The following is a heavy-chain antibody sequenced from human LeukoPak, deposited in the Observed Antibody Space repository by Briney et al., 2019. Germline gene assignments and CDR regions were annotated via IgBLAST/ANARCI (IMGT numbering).Heavy chain of an antibody. Sequence: GGSLRLSCAASGFTVSSNYISWVRQAPGEGLEWVSVIYSGGSTYYADSVKGRFTISRDNSKNTLYLQMNSLRAEDTAVYYCARESFADGYNWFYYYYGMDVWGQGTTVTVSS. J-gene: IGHJ6*02. CDR3: ARESFADGYNWFYYYYGMDV. V-gene: IGHV3-66*01. D-gene: IGHD5-12*01. CDR1: GFTVSSNY. CDR2: IYSGGST.